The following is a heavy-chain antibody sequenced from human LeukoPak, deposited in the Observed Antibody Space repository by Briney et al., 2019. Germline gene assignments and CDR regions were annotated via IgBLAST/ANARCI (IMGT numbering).Heavy chain of an antibody. V-gene: IGHV4-34*01. CDR2: INHSGST. Sequence: SETLSLTCAVYGGSFSGYYWSWIRQPPGKGLEWIGEINHSGSTNYNPSLKSRVTISVDTSKNQFSLKLSSVTAADTAVYYCARLKRYRVAFDIWGQGTMVTVSS. J-gene: IGHJ3*02. CDR1: GGSFSGYY. CDR3: ARLKRYRVAFDI. D-gene: IGHD1-1*01.